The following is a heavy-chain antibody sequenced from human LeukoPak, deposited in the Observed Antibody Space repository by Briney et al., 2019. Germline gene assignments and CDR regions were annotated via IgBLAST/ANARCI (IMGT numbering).Heavy chain of an antibody. D-gene: IGHD3-10*01. J-gene: IGHJ4*02. Sequence: GGSLRLSCAASGFTFSSYGMHWVRQAPGKGLEWVAVISYDGSNKYYADSVKGRFTISRDNSKNKLYLQMNNLRAEDKAVYYCSXXXXYXXSGSYYKGYYFDYWGQGTLVTVSS. V-gene: IGHV3-30*18. CDR3: SXXXXYXXSGSYYKGYYFDY. CDR2: ISYDGSNK. CDR1: GFTFSSYG.